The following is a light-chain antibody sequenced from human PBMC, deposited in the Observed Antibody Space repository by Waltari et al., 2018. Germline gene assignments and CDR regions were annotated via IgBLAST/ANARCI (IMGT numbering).Light chain of an antibody. CDR3: QQSYGVLFT. V-gene: IGKV1-39*01. CDR1: QSISNA. CDR2: GAS. Sequence: DIQMTQSPSSLSASVGDRVTLTCRASQSISNALNWYQQKPGKAPNLLIYGASTLQGGVPERFSGSGSGTDFTLTISSLHPEDLATYYCQQSYGVLFTFGHGTKVEIK. J-gene: IGKJ3*01.